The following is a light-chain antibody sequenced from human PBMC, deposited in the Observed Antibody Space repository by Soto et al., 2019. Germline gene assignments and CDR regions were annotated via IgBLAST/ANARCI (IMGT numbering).Light chain of an antibody. V-gene: IGKV1-5*01. J-gene: IGKJ1*01. CDR3: QQYYSYWT. CDR2: DAS. Sequence: DIQMTQSPSTLSASVGDTVTVTCRASQSIGRWLAWYQQKPGKAPKLLIFDASTLENGVPARFSGSRSGPEFSLTISSLQPDDFATYCCQQYYSYWTFGQGTKVEIK. CDR1: QSIGRW.